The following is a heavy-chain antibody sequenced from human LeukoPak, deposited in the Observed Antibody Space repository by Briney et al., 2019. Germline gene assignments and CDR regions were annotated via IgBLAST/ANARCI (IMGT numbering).Heavy chain of an antibody. CDR3: ARGGSTVFGVVND. CDR2: IHPNSDGT. V-gene: IGHV1-2*02. CDR1: GYTFTNYY. Sequence: ASVKVSCKASGYTFTNYYMHWVRQAPGQGLEWMGWIHPNSDGTNYAQKFQGRVTMTRDTSTNTAYMELSRLRSDDTAIYYCARGGSTVFGVVNDWGQGTLVTVSS. J-gene: IGHJ4*02. D-gene: IGHD3-3*01.